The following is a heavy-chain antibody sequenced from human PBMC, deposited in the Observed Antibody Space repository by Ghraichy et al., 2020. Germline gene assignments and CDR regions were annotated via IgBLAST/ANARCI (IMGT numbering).Heavy chain of an antibody. Sequence: ASVKVSCEASGYTFVNYYIHWVRQAPGQGLEWMGVINPSSGGTTYAQRFQGRLTMTRDTSTNRVYMDLRSLKSEDTAVYYCARRGSDIFWGYWFDPWGQGTLVTVSS. CDR3: ARRGSDIFWGYWFDP. D-gene: IGHD7-27*01. CDR1: GYTFVNYY. CDR2: INPSSGGT. V-gene: IGHV1-46*01. J-gene: IGHJ5*02.